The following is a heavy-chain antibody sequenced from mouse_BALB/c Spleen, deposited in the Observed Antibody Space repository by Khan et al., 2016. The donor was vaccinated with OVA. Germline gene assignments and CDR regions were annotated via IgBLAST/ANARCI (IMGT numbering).Heavy chain of an antibody. D-gene: IGHD3-1*01. CDR3: TRAGYGSFAY. Sequence: VRLQQSGTVLARAGASVKMSCKASGYIFTNYWIHWVKQRPGQDLEWMGGIFPGNSDTDYNQKFKDKAKLTAVTSASTAYMELSSLSNEVSAVYSSTRAGYGSFAYWCQGALVTVSP. V-gene: IGHV1-5*01. J-gene: IGHJ3*01. CDR2: IFPGNSDT. CDR1: GYIFTNYW.